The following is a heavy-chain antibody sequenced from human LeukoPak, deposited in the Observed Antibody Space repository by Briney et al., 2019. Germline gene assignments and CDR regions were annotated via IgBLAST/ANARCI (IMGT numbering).Heavy chain of an antibody. CDR1: GYSFGGYW. Sequence: GESLKISRKGSGYSFGGYWIGWVRQMPGKGLEWMGIIYPGDSDTRYSPSFQGQVTISADKSIKTAYLQWSSLKASDTAMYYCASSTAVTTHYFDFWGQGTLVTVSS. V-gene: IGHV5-51*01. J-gene: IGHJ4*02. CDR3: ASSTAVTTHYFDF. CDR2: IYPGDSDT. D-gene: IGHD4-17*01.